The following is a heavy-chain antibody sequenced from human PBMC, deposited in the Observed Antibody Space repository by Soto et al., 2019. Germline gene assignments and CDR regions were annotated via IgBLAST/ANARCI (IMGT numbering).Heavy chain of an antibody. J-gene: IGHJ4*02. Sequence: ASVKVSCKASGGTFSSYTISWVRQAPGQGLEWMGRIIPILGIANYAQKFQGRVTITADKSTSTAYMELSSLRSEDTAVYYCAREGYCSGGSCDYWGQGTLVTVSS. CDR2: IIPILGIA. CDR3: AREGYCSGGSCDY. D-gene: IGHD2-15*01. V-gene: IGHV1-69*04. CDR1: GGTFSSYT.